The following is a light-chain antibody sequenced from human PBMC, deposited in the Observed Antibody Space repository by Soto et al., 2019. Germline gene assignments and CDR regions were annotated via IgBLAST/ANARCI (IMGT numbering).Light chain of an antibody. CDR3: QKYNFAPFT. CDR1: QGIGKS. CDR2: SAS. Sequence: DIQMTQSPSSLSASVGDRVTITCRASQGIGKSLAWFQQRPGKPPKVLIHSASTLYSGVPSRFSGSGSGTDFTLTINSLQPEDFAVYFCQKYNFAPFTFGPGTRVDI. V-gene: IGKV1-27*01. J-gene: IGKJ3*01.